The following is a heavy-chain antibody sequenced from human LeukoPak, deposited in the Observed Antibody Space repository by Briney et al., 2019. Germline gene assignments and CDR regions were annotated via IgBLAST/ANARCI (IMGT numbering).Heavy chain of an antibody. CDR2: ISVSGGST. Sequence: GALRLSFAASGFTFSSYAMSRVRQAPGKGLEWVSAISVSGGSTYYADSVKGRVTISRDNSKNTLYLQMNSLRAEDTAVYYCAKDPDFYCSSTSCYSLYFDYWGQGTLVTVSS. CDR3: AKDPDFYCSSTSCYSLYFDY. V-gene: IGHV3-23*01. D-gene: IGHD2-2*01. J-gene: IGHJ4*02. CDR1: GFTFSSYA.